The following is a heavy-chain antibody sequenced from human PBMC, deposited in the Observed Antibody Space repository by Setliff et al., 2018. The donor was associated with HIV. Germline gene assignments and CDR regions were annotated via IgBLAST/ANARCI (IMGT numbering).Heavy chain of an antibody. CDR3: SRPYSGDYAFDM. J-gene: IGHJ3*02. Sequence: SETLSLTCTVSGGPISEYYWSRIRQPPGKGLEWMGYIYARGITNYNPSLNSRVTISRDTSKNEISLKLTSVTAADTAIYYCSRPYSGDYAFDMWGQGTMVTVSS. V-gene: IGHV4-59*01. D-gene: IGHD4-17*01. CDR2: IYARGIT. CDR1: GGPISEYY.